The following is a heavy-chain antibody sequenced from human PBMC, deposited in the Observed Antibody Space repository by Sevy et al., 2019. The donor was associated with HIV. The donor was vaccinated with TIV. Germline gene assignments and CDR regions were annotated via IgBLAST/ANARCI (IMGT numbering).Heavy chain of an antibody. Sequence: GGSLRLSCVASGFTFSSYGMHWVRQAPGEGPEWVAVISYDGSDKFYADSVKGRFTISRDNSRNTLYLQMNSLRAEDTAMYYCAKDKGNWEYYFDYWGQGTLVTVSS. CDR3: AKDKGNWEYYFDY. D-gene: IGHD7-27*01. CDR2: ISYDGSDK. CDR1: GFTFSSYG. J-gene: IGHJ4*02. V-gene: IGHV3-30*18.